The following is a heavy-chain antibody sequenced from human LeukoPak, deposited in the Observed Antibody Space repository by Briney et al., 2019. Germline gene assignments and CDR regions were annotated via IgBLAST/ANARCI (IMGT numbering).Heavy chain of an antibody. CDR1: GYIFSDHY. D-gene: IGHD5-18*01. CDR2: IGNRANSYII. J-gene: IGHJ4*02. V-gene: IGHV3-72*01. CDR3: GRAAYSHGLDF. Sequence: PGGSLRLSCVVSGYIFSDHYMDWVRQAPGKGLEWVGRIGNRANSYIIEYAASVKGRFTVSRDDSKNSLYLQMNSLKTEDTAVYYCGRAAYSHGLDFWGQGTLVTVSS.